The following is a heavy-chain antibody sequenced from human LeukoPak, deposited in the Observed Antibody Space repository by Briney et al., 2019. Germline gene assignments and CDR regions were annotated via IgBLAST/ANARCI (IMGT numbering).Heavy chain of an antibody. CDR1: GFSFSNYA. Sequence: GGSLRLSCVASGFSFSNYAMSWVRQAPGKGLEWVSYISISSSTIYYADSVKGRFTISRDNAKSSLYLQMNSLRVEDTAVYYCARERDAVAGCFDYWGQGSLVTVSS. J-gene: IGHJ4*02. CDR3: ARERDAVAGCFDY. V-gene: IGHV3-48*01. CDR2: ISISSSTI. D-gene: IGHD6-19*01.